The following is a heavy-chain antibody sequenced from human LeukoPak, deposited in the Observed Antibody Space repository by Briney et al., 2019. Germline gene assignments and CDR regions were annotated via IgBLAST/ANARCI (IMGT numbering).Heavy chain of an antibody. Sequence: ASVKVSCKASGYTFTSYGISWVRQATGQGLEWMGWISAYNGNTNYAQKLQGRVTMTTDTSTSTAYMELRSLRSDDTAVYYCARVQYYDFWSGYRSPNTYYYYGMDVWGQGTTVTVSS. J-gene: IGHJ6*02. D-gene: IGHD3-3*01. CDR2: ISAYNGNT. CDR1: GYTFTSYG. CDR3: ARVQYYDFWSGYRSPNTYYYYGMDV. V-gene: IGHV1-18*01.